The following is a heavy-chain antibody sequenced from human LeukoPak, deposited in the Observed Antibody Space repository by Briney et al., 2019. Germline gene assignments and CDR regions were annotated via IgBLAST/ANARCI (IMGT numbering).Heavy chain of an antibody. D-gene: IGHD6-13*01. CDR1: GGSISSYY. V-gene: IGHV4-59*08. CDR3: ARQAYSSNLGWFDP. CDR2: IYYSGST. J-gene: IGHJ5*02. Sequence: SETLSLTCSVSGGSISSYYWSWIRQPPGKGLEWIGYIYYSGSTNYNPSLKSRVTISVDTSKNQFSLKLSSVTAADTAVYYCARQAYSSNLGWFDPWGQGTLVTVSS.